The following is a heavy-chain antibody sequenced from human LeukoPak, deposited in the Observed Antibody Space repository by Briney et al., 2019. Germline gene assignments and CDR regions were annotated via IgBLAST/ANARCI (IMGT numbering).Heavy chain of an antibody. Sequence: PGGSLRLSCAASGFTFSDYYMSWIRQAPGKGLEWVSYISSSSSYTNYADSVKGRFTISRDNAKNSLYLQMNSLRAEDTAVYYCARDRPEGVPAAMRDFDYWGQGTLVTVSS. CDR3: ARDRPEGVPAAMRDFDY. CDR2: ISSSSSYT. D-gene: IGHD2-2*01. V-gene: IGHV3-11*06. J-gene: IGHJ4*02. CDR1: GFTFSDYY.